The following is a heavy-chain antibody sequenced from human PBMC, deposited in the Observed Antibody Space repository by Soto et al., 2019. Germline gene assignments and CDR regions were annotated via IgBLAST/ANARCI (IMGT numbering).Heavy chain of an antibody. CDR3: AKGHPVGLHYFQY. Sequence: EVQLLESGGGLVQPGGSLRLSCAASGFSFNTYAMSWVRQAPGKGLEWVSAISSSGGSTYYADSVKGRFTISRDNSKNTLYLQMNSLSDEDTAVYYCAKGHPVGLHYFQYWGQGTLFTVSS. CDR1: GFSFNTYA. CDR2: ISSSGGST. V-gene: IGHV3-23*01. J-gene: IGHJ1*01. D-gene: IGHD1-26*01.